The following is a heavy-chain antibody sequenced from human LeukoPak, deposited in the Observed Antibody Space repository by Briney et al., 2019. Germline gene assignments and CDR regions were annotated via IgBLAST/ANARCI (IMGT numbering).Heavy chain of an antibody. CDR2: IYYSGST. Sequence: SETLSLTCTVSGGSISSSSYYWGWIRQPPGKGLEWIGSIYYSGSTYYNPSLKSRVTISVDTSKNQFSLKLSSVTTADTAVYYCARHLDWFDPWGQGTLVTVSS. J-gene: IGHJ5*02. CDR1: GGSISSSSYY. CDR3: ARHLDWFDP. V-gene: IGHV4-39*01.